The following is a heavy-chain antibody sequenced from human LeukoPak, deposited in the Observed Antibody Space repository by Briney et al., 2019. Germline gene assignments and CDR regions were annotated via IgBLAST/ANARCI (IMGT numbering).Heavy chain of an antibody. CDR1: GYTFTSYA. Sequence: ASVKVSCKASGYTFTSYAMNWVRQAPGQGLEWMGWTNTNTGNPTYAQGFTGRFVFSLDTSVSTAYLQISSLKAEDTAVYYCARKDVDTAMVMDVNWFDPWGQGTLVTVSS. CDR2: TNTNTGNP. CDR3: ARKDVDTAMVMDVNWFDP. D-gene: IGHD5-18*01. V-gene: IGHV7-4-1*02. J-gene: IGHJ5*02.